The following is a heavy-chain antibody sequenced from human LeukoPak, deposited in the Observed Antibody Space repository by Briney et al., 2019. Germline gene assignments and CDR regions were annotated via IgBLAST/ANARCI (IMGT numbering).Heavy chain of an antibody. V-gene: IGHV3-48*01. CDR3: ASGRGMN. D-gene: IGHD3-16*01. CDR2: IGPGGSPI. J-gene: IGHJ4*02. Sequence: GGSLRLSCAASGFTFTFSSYGMSWVRQVPGKGPEWVSYIGPGGSPIDYADSVKGRFTISRDNAKNSLYLQMNSLRAEDTAVYYCASGRGMNWGQGTLVPVSS. CDR1: GFTFTFSSYG.